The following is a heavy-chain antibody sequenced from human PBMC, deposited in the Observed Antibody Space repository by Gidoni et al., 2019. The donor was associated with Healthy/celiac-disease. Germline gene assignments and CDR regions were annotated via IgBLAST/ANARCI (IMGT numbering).Heavy chain of an antibody. D-gene: IGHD3-22*01. Sequence: EVQLVESGGGVVRPGGSLRLSCAASGFTFDDYGMSWVRQAPGKGLEWVSGSNWNGCSTGYADSVKGRFTISRDNAKNSLYLQMNSLRSEDTALYHCARVQYYYDSSGFDYWGQGTLVTVSS. CDR1: GFTFDDYG. CDR3: ARVQYYYDSSGFDY. V-gene: IGHV3-20*01. CDR2: SNWNGCST. J-gene: IGHJ4*02.